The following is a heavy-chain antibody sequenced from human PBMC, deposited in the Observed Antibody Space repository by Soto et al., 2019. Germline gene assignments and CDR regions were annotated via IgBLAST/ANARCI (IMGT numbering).Heavy chain of an antibody. CDR3: ARGRRITMVRGVPPFGY. Sequence: QVQLQQWGAGLLKPSETLSLTCAVYGGSFSGYYWSWIRQPPGKGLEWIGEINHSGSTNYNPSLKSRVTISVDTSKNQFSLKLSSVTAADTAVYYWARGRRITMVRGVPPFGYWGQGTLVTVSS. J-gene: IGHJ4*02. V-gene: IGHV4-34*01. CDR1: GGSFSGYY. CDR2: INHSGST. D-gene: IGHD3-10*01.